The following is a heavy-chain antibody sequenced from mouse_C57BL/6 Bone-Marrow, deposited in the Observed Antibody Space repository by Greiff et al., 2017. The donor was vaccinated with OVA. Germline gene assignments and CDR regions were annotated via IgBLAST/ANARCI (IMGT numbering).Heavy chain of an antibody. J-gene: IGHJ3*01. Sequence: QVQLKESGAELARPGASVKLSCKASGYTFTSYGISWVKQRTGQGLEWIGEIYPRSGNTYYNEKFKGKATLTADKSSSTAYMELRSLTSEDSAVYFGARGGDYGSAWFAYWGQGTLVTVSA. CDR1: GYTFTSYG. CDR3: ARGGDYGSAWFAY. V-gene: IGHV1-81*01. CDR2: IYPRSGNT. D-gene: IGHD2-2*01.